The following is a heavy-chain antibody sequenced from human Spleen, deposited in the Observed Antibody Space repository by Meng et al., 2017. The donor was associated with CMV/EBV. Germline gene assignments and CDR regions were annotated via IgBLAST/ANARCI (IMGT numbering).Heavy chain of an antibody. CDR2: IYPSDSET. CDR1: GYSFTSYW. Sequence: GESLKISCKGSGYSFTSYWIGWVRQMPGKGLEWMGIIYPSDSETRYSPSFQGQVTISADKSITTAYLQWSGLEASDTAMYYCARLTGSVDSWGQGTLVTVSS. V-gene: IGHV5-51*01. CDR3: ARLTGSVDS. D-gene: IGHD1-14*01. J-gene: IGHJ4*02.